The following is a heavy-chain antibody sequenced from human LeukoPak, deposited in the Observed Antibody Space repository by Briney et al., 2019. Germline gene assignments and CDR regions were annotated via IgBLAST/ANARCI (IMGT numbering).Heavy chain of an antibody. CDR2: ISTTGGNT. J-gene: IGHJ4*02. D-gene: IGHD6-19*01. Sequence: GGSLRLSCAASGFTFSTYAMSWVRQAPGKGLEWVSAISTTGGNTYYADSVKGRFTISRDNSKNTLYLQMNSLRAEDTAVYYCARDKQWLGNFDYWGQGTLVTVSS. CDR1: GFTFSTYA. CDR3: ARDKQWLGNFDY. V-gene: IGHV3-23*01.